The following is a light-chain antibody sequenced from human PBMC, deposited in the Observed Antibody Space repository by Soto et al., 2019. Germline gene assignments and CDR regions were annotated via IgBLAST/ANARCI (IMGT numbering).Light chain of an antibody. CDR3: QQYNSYSRT. CDR1: QSISSW. Sequence: DIQMTQSPSTLCASVGDRVTIPCRASQSISSWLAWYQQKPGKAPKLLIYDASSLESGVPSRFSGSGSGTEFTLTISSLQPDDFATYYCQQYNSYSRTFGQGTKVDIK. J-gene: IGKJ1*01. V-gene: IGKV1-5*01. CDR2: DAS.